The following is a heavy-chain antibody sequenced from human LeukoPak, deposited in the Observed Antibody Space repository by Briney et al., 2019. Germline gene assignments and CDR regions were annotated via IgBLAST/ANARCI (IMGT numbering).Heavy chain of an antibody. CDR1: GYTLTDLS. Sequence: ASVKVSCKISGYTLTDLSMHWVRQAPGKGLEWMGSFDPEDGERIYAQKFQGRVTVTEDTSTDTAYMELSSLRSEDTAVYYCATPRDCSSISCYKGGDAFDIWGQGTMVTVSS. CDR2: FDPEDGER. CDR3: ATPRDCSSISCYKGGDAFDI. V-gene: IGHV1-24*01. J-gene: IGHJ3*02. D-gene: IGHD2-2*02.